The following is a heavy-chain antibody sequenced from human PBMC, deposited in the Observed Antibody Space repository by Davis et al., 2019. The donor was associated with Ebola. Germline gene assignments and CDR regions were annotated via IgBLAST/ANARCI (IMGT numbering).Heavy chain of an antibody. D-gene: IGHD4-17*01. Sequence: SETLSLTCAVSGDSISSSNWWRWVRQPPGKGLEWIGEISQSGSTNYNPSLKSRVTISVDKSKNQFSLKLSSVTAADTAVYYCARGYGDILLYGMDVWGQGTTVTVSS. CDR3: ARGYGDILLYGMDV. J-gene: IGHJ6*02. V-gene: IGHV4-4*02. CDR2: ISQSGST. CDR1: GDSISSSNW.